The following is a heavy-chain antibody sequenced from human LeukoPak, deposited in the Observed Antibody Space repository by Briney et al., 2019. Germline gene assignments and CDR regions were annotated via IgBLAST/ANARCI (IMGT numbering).Heavy chain of an antibody. J-gene: IGHJ4*02. Sequence: SETLSLTCTVSGGSISSYYWSWIRQPPGKGLEWIGYIYYSGSTNYNPSLKSRVTISVDTSKNQFSLKLSSVTAADTAVYYCARDSKQWLARFYFDYWGQGTLVTVSS. CDR2: IYYSGST. D-gene: IGHD6-19*01. CDR1: GGSISSYY. V-gene: IGHV4-59*12. CDR3: ARDSKQWLARFYFDY.